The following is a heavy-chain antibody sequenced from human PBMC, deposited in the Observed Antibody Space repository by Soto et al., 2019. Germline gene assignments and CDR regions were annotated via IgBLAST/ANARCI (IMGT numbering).Heavy chain of an antibody. CDR2: ISAYDGNT. CDR3: ARHNSQWPNWFDP. CDR1: GYTFTSYG. J-gene: IGHJ5*02. Sequence: QVQQVQSGAEVKRPGASAKVSCKASGYTFTSYGISWVRQAPGQGLEWMGWISAYDGNTNYAQKFQGRVTMTTDTXTSTAYMELRSLRADDTAVYYCARHNSQWPNWFDPWGQGTLVTVSS. V-gene: IGHV1-18*01. D-gene: IGHD1-1*01.